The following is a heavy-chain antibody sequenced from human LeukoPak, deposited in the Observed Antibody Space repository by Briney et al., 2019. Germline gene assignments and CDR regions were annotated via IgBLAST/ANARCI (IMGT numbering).Heavy chain of an antibody. D-gene: IGHD6-19*01. Sequence: PSETLSLTCTVSGGSISSYYWSWIRQPPGKGLEWIRYIYYSGGTNYNPSLKSRVTISVDTSKNQFSLKLSSVTAADTAVYYCARLEQWLANDALDIWGQGTMVTVSS. CDR1: GGSISSYY. CDR3: ARLEQWLANDALDI. CDR2: IYYSGGT. V-gene: IGHV4-59*08. J-gene: IGHJ3*02.